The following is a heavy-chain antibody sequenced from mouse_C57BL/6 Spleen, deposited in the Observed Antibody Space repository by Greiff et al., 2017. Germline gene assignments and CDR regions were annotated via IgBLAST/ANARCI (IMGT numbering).Heavy chain of an antibody. CDR1: GYTFTSYW. J-gene: IGHJ2*01. Sequence: QVQLQQPGAELVKPGASVKLSCKASGYTFTSYWLHWVKQRPGQGLEWIGMIHPNSGSTNYNEKFKSKATLTVDKSSSTAYMQLSSLTSEDSAVYYCAREEYSSRNYFDYWGQGTTLTVSS. V-gene: IGHV1-64*01. D-gene: IGHD1-1*01. CDR3: AREEYSSRNYFDY. CDR2: IHPNSGST.